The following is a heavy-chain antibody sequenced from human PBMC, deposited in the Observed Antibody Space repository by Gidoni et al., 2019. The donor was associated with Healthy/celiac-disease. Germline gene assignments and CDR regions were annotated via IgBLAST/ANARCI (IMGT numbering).Heavy chain of an antibody. CDR2: FDPEDGET. D-gene: IGHD3-10*01. CDR1: GYTLTELS. CDR3: ATGLLWFGEPGP. J-gene: IGHJ5*02. V-gene: IGHV1-24*01. Sequence: QVQRVQAGAEVKKPGASVKVSCKVSGYTLTELSMHWVRQAPGKGLEWMGGFDPEDGETIYAQKFQGRVTMTEDTSTDTAYMELSSLRSEDTAVYYCATGLLWFGEPGPWGQGTLVTVSS.